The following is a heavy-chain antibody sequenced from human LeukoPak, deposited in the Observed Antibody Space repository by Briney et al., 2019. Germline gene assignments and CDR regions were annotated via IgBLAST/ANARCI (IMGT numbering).Heavy chain of an antibody. CDR1: GFSLSTSGVD. J-gene: IGHJ4*02. Sequence: SGPTLVNPTQTLTLTCTFSGFSLSTSGVDVGWIRQPPGKALEWLALIYWNDDKRYSPSLKSRPTITKDTSKNQVVLTMTNMDPVDTATYYCALSTTVGSPFDYWGQGTLVTVSS. D-gene: IGHD1-1*01. CDR2: IYWNDDK. CDR3: ALSTTVGSPFDY. V-gene: IGHV2-5*01.